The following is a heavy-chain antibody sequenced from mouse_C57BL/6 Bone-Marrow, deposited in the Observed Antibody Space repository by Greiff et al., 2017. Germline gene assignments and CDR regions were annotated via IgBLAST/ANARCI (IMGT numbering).Heavy chain of an antibody. CDR2: INYDGSST. J-gene: IGHJ4*01. CDR1: GFTFSDYY. CDR3: ARYYGSSPYYAMDY. Sequence: EVMLVESEGGLVQPGSSMKLSCTASGFTFSDYYMAWVRQVPEKGLEWVANINYDGSSTYYLDSLKSRFIISRDNAKNILYLQMSSLKSEDTATYYCARYYGSSPYYAMDYWGQGTSVTVSS. V-gene: IGHV5-16*01. D-gene: IGHD1-1*01.